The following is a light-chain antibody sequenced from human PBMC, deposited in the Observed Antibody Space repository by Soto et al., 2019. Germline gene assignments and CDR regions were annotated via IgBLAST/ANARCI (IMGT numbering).Light chain of an antibody. J-gene: IGKJ2*01. CDR3: QQYGSSPYT. Sequence: EIVLTQSPGTLSLSPGERATLSCRASQSVSSSYLAWYQQKPGQAPRLLIYDASSRATGIPDMFSGSGSGKDFTLTISRLEPEDFAVYFCQQYGSSPYTFGQGTKLEIK. V-gene: IGKV3-20*01. CDR2: DAS. CDR1: QSVSSSY.